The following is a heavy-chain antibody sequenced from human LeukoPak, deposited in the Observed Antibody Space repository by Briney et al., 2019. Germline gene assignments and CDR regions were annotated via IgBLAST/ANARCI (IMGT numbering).Heavy chain of an antibody. D-gene: IGHD3-16*01. CDR2: IYTSGNT. Sequence: PSETLSLTCSGSGGSISSFHWIWIRQPAGKGLVGIGHIYTSGNTDYNPSLKSRVTMSVDTSKNQFSLKLNSVTAADTAVYYCARVGDYALKDWGQGTLVTVSS. CDR1: GGSISSFH. CDR3: ARVGDYALKD. V-gene: IGHV4-4*07. J-gene: IGHJ4*02.